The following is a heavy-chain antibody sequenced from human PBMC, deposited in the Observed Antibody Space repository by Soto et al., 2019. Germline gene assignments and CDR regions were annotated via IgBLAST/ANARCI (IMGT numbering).Heavy chain of an antibody. Sequence: QVQLQESGPGLVKPSQTLSLTCTVSGGSIGSGGYSWSWIRQHPGKGLEWIGYIFYSGSTSYNPSLKSRVTISVDTSKNQFSLKVSSVTAADTAVYYCARGVLHWGQGTLVTVSS. J-gene: IGHJ4*02. V-gene: IGHV4-31*03. CDR3: ARGVLH. CDR1: GGSIGSGGYS. CDR2: IFYSGST.